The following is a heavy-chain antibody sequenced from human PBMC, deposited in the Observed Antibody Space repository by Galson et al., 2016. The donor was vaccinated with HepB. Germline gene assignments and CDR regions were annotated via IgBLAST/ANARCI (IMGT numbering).Heavy chain of an antibody. Sequence: SVKVSCKASGYTFTSYAMHWVRQAPGQRLEWMGWINAGNGNTKYSQKFQGRVTITRDTSASTAYVELSSLRSEDTVVYYCARGIRLVVPAAIKGGDYYYGMDVWGQGTTVTVSS. J-gene: IGHJ6*02. D-gene: IGHD2-2*01. CDR3: ARGIRLVVPAAIKGGDYYYGMDV. V-gene: IGHV1-3*01. CDR1: GYTFTSYA. CDR2: INAGNGNT.